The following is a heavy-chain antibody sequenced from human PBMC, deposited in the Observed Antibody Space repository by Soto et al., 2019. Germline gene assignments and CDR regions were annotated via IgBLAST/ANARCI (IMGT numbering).Heavy chain of an antibody. CDR2: IYYSGST. D-gene: IGHD3-3*01. J-gene: IGHJ4*02. Sequence: SETLSLTCTVSGGSISSSSYYWGWIRQPPGKGLEWIGSIYYSGSTYYNPSLKSRVTISVDTSKNQFSLKLSSVTAADTAVYYCARPHYDFWSGYPEYYFDYWGQGTLVTVSS. V-gene: IGHV4-39*01. CDR1: GGSISSSSYY. CDR3: ARPHYDFWSGYPEYYFDY.